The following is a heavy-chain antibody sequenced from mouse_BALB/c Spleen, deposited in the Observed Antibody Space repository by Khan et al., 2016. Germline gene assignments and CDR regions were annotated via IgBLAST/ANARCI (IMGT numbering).Heavy chain of an antibody. V-gene: IGHV3-2*02. D-gene: IGHD1-1*01. CDR2: ISYSGST. CDR1: GYSITSDYA. J-gene: IGHJ3*01. Sequence: EVQLQESGPGLVKPSQSLSLTCTVTGYSITSDYAWNWIRQFPGNKLEWMGYISYSGSTSYNPSLKSRISITRDTSKNQFFLQLNSVTTEDTATYDCARDYGSSYVGENYFDYWGQGTLVTVSA. CDR3: ARDYGSSYVGENYFDY.